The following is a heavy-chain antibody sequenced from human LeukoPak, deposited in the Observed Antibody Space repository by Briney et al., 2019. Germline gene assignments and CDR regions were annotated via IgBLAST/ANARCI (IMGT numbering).Heavy chain of an antibody. CDR1: GGSFSGYY. D-gene: IGHD6-19*01. Sequence: SETLSLTCAVYGGSFSGYYWTWIRQPPGKGLEWIAEINHSGSTNYNPSPQSRVTISVETTKNKTSWKLSSMTGADTTVYYCARGKCSGWTSDYWGEGTLVTVSS. V-gene: IGHV4-34*01. J-gene: IGHJ4*02. CDR3: ARGKCSGWTSDY. CDR2: INHSGST.